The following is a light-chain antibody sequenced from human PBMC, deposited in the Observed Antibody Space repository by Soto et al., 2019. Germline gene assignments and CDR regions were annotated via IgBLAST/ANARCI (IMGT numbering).Light chain of an antibody. J-gene: IGKJ2*01. CDR1: QSISTY. Sequence: DIQMTQSPSSLSASVGDRVTITCRASQSISTYLNWYLQKPGKAPVLLIYAASRLQSGVPTRFNGSGSGTDVTLTINGLQPEDFATYYCQHTYTTPRTFGQGTKLEIQ. CDR3: QHTYTTPRT. V-gene: IGKV1-39*01. CDR2: AAS.